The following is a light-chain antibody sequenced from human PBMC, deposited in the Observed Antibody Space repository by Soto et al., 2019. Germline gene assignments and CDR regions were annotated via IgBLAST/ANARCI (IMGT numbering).Light chain of an antibody. J-gene: IGLJ3*02. Sequence: QSVLTQSPSASGSPGHRVTISCSGSSSNIGGNTVNWYQQLPGTAPKLLIYSSNQRPSGVPDRFSGSKSGTSASLAISGLQSEDEADYYCAAWDDSLNGHWVFGGGTKLTVL. CDR3: AAWDDSLNGHWV. CDR2: SSN. CDR1: SSNIGGNT. V-gene: IGLV1-44*01.